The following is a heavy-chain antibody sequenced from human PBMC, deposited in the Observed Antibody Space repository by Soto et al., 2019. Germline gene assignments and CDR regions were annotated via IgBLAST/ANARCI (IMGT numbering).Heavy chain of an antibody. CDR2: IKVDGSEK. Sequence: EVQLVESGGGLVQPGGSLRLSCAASGFTFSNYWMSWARQAPGKGLEWVANIKVDGSEKYYVDSVKGRFTISRDNAKNSLYLQMNSLRAEDTAVYYCAGVAVRGQGTLVTVSS. V-gene: IGHV3-7*05. J-gene: IGHJ4*02. CDR1: GFTFSNYW. CDR3: AGVAV. D-gene: IGHD6-19*01.